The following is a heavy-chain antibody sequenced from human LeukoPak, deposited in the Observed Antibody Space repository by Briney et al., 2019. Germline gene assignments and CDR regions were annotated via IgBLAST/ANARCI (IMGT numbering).Heavy chain of an antibody. V-gene: IGHV4-34*01. D-gene: IGHD5-12*01. J-gene: IGHJ4*02. CDR2: INHSGST. Sequence: KPSETLSLTCAVYGGSFSGYYWSWIRQPPGKGLEWIGEINHSGSTNYNPSLKSRVTLSVDTSKNQFSLKLSSVTAADTAVYYCARAKRGYSGYDYRFDYWGQGTLSPSPQ. CDR3: ARAKRGYSGYDYRFDY. CDR1: GGSFSGYY.